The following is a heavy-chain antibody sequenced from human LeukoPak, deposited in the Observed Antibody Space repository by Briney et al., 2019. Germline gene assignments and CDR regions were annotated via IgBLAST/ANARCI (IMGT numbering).Heavy chain of an antibody. CDR1: GGSFSRYY. Sequence: SETLSLTCAVYGGSFSRYYWSWIRQPPGKGLEWIGEISHGGSTNYNPSLKSRVTISVDTSKNQFSLKLSSVTAADTAVYYCARGEGRITMVRGPAGDWFDPWGQGTLVTVSS. CDR3: ARGEGRITMVRGPAGDWFDP. D-gene: IGHD3-10*01. V-gene: IGHV4-34*01. J-gene: IGHJ5*02. CDR2: ISHGGST.